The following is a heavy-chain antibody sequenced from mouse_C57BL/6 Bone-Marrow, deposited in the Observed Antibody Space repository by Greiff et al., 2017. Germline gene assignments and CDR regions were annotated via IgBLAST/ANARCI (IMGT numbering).Heavy chain of an antibody. D-gene: IGHD1-1*01. CDR1: GYTFTSYW. CDR3: ARLYCYCSRYFDY. Sequence: QVQLQQPGAELVRPGTSVKLSCKASGYTFTSYWMHWVKQRPGQGLEWIGVIDPSDSYTNYNQKFKGKATLTVDTSSSTAYMQLSSLTSEDSAVYYCARLYCYCSRYFDYWGQGTTLTVSS. CDR2: IDPSDSYT. V-gene: IGHV1-59*01. J-gene: IGHJ2*01.